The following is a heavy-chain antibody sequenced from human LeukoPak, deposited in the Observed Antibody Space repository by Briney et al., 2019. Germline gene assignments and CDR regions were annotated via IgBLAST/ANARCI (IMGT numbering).Heavy chain of an antibody. CDR1: GGSFSGYY. CDR2: INHSGST. CDR3: ARRGDYYDGSGYYGSYFDP. Sequence: PSETLSLTCAVYGGSFSGYYCSWIRQPPGKGLEWIGEINHSGSTNFNPSLKSRVTISVDTSKNQFSLKLRSVTAADTAVYYCARRGDYYDGSGYYGSYFDPWGQGTLVTVSS. J-gene: IGHJ5*02. D-gene: IGHD3-22*01. V-gene: IGHV4-34*01.